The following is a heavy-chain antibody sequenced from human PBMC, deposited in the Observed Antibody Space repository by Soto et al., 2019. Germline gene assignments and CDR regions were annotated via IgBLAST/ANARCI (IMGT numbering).Heavy chain of an antibody. V-gene: IGHV1-18*01. D-gene: IGHD4-17*01. CDR1: GYTFTSYG. CDR3: ASSRKDDYGDLRDLDY. CDR2: ISAYNGNT. J-gene: IGHJ4*02. Sequence: QVQLVQSGAEVKKPGASVKVSCKASGYTFTSYGISWVRQAPGQGLEWMGWISAYNGNTNYAQKLQGRVTMTTDTSTSTAYMELRSRRSDDTAVYYCASSRKDDYGDLRDLDYWGQGTLVTVSS.